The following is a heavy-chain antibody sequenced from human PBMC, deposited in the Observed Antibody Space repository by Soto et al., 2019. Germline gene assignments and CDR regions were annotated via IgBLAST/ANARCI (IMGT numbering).Heavy chain of an antibody. V-gene: IGHV5-51*01. CDR3: ARLAKCSGGSCYSGTREGVDY. CDR1: GYSFTNYW. J-gene: IGHJ4*02. Sequence: GESLKISCKGSGYSFTNYWIGWVRQMPGKGLEWMGIIYPGDSDTRYSPSFQGQVTISADKSISTAYLQWSSLKASDTAMYYCARLAKCSGGSCYSGTREGVDYWGQGTLVTVSS. CDR2: IYPGDSDT. D-gene: IGHD2-15*01.